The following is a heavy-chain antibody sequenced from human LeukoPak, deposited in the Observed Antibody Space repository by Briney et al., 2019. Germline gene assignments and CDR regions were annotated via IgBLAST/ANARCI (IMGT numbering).Heavy chain of an antibody. CDR2: INPSGGST. CDR3: ARDLNPHYYDRSEAIDY. Sequence: ASVKVSCKASGYTFTSYYMHWVRRAPGQGLEWMGMINPSGGSTSYAQKFQGRVTMTRDTSTSTVYMELSSLRSEDTAVYYCARDLNPHYYDRSEAIDYWGQGTLVTVSS. V-gene: IGHV1-46*01. CDR1: GYTFTSYY. J-gene: IGHJ4*02. D-gene: IGHD3-22*01.